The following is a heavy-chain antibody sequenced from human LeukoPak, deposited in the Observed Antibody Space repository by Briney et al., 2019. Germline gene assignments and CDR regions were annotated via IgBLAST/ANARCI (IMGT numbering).Heavy chain of an antibody. CDR2: IYPGDSDT. D-gene: IGHD6-13*01. Sequence: GESLKISCKGSGYSFTTYWIAWVRQMPGKGLEWMGIIYPGDSDTRYSPSFQGQVTISADKSISTAYLQWSSLKASDTAMYYCAGLGEQQLVVSWFDPWGQGTLVTVSS. J-gene: IGHJ5*02. V-gene: IGHV5-51*01. CDR1: GYSFTTYW. CDR3: AGLGEQQLVVSWFDP.